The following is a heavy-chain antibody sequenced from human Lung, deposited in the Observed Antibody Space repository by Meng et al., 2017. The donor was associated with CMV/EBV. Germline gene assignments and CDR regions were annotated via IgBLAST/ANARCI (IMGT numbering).Heavy chain of an antibody. CDR2: MNPNTGNT. CDR1: GYTFTNYN. D-gene: IGHD3-22*01. Sequence: QVLLVKSGAEVKKPGASVKVSCKASGYTFTNYNINWVRQATGQGLEWMGWMNPNTGNTGYGQKFQGRITMTRNTAISTAYMELSSLTSEDTAVYFCARGLRRPSSVIDFYYWGQGTLVTVSS. V-gene: IGHV1-8*01. J-gene: IGHJ4*02. CDR3: ARGLRRPSSVIDFYY.